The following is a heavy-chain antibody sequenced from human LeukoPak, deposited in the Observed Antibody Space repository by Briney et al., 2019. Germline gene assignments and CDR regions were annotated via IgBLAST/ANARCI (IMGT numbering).Heavy chain of an antibody. D-gene: IGHD3-10*01. Sequence: ASVKVSCKASGYSFTGYYMHWVRQAPGQGLEWMGWINPNSGGTNYAQKFQGRVTMTRDTSISTAYMELTRLTSDDTAVYFCARDGALWVGDFTFYFDSWGQGSLVTVSS. J-gene: IGHJ4*02. V-gene: IGHV1-2*02. CDR3: ARDGALWVGDFTFYFDS. CDR2: INPNSGGT. CDR1: GYSFTGYY.